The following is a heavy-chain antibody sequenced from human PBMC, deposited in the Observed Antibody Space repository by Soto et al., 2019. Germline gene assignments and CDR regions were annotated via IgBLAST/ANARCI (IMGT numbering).Heavy chain of an antibody. V-gene: IGHV1-3*01. J-gene: IGHJ5*01. CDR3: ARARRGALNCFDS. D-gene: IGHD3-10*01. Sequence: ASVKVSCKASGYTFTSYAMHWVRQAPGQRLEWMGWINAGNGNTKYSQKFQGRVTITRDTSASTAYMELSSLRSEDTAVYYCARARRGALNCFDSWGQGTLVSVSS. CDR1: GYTFTSYA. CDR2: INAGNGNT.